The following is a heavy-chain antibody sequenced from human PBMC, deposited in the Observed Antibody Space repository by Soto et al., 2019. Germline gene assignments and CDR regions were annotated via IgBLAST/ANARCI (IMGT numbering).Heavy chain of an antibody. Sequence: PGGSLRLSCAASGFTVSSNYMSWVRQAPGKGLEWVSVIYSGGSTYYADSVKGRFTISRDNSKNTLYLQMNSLRAEDTAVYYCASLRDISGYFAWGQGTLVTVSS. CDR3: ASLRDISGYFA. V-gene: IGHV3-53*01. CDR1: GFTVSSNY. D-gene: IGHD3-22*01. CDR2: IYSGGST. J-gene: IGHJ5*02.